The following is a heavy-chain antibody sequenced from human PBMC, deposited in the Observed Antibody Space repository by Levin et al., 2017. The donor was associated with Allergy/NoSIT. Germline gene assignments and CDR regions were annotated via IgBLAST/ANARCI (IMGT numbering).Heavy chain of an antibody. CDR2: IYYSGST. Sequence: SQTLSLTCTVSGGSISSSSYYWGWIRQPPGKGLEWIGSIYYSGSTYYNPSLKSRVTISVDTSKNQFSLKLSSVTAADTAVYYCARHQRLVLLWFGELDDAFDIWGQGTMVTVSS. J-gene: IGHJ3*02. V-gene: IGHV4-39*01. CDR3: ARHQRLVLLWFGELDDAFDI. D-gene: IGHD3-10*01. CDR1: GGSISSSSYY.